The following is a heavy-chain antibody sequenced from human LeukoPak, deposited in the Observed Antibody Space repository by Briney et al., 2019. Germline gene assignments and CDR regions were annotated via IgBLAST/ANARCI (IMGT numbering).Heavy chain of an antibody. V-gene: IGHV1-69*06. CDR1: AGTFSRYA. Sequence: SVKVSCKTSAGTFSRYAISWVRQAPGQGLEWMGRITPMSATPSQTQWVQGRVTITADISTNTVYLDLSSLRSEDTALYFCAGDPPGTPVGFDIWGQGTMVTVSS. CDR3: AGDPPGTPVGFDI. J-gene: IGHJ3*02. D-gene: IGHD3-10*01. CDR2: ITPMSATP.